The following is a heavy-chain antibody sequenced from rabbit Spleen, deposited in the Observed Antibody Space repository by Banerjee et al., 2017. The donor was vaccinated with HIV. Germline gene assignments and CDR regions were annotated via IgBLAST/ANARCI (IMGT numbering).Heavy chain of an antibody. V-gene: IGHV1S43*01. Sequence: QEQLEESGGGLVKPGASLTLTCKASGFSFSNGYYMYWVRQAPGKGLEWIGCIGTGSGSTWYASWAKGRFTISSHNAQNTLYLQLNSLTAADTATYFCARDSSSSFSSYGMDLWGQGTLVTVS. CDR3: ARDSSSSFSSYGMDL. CDR1: GFSFSNGYY. D-gene: IGHD1-1*01. J-gene: IGHJ6*01. CDR2: IGTGSGST.